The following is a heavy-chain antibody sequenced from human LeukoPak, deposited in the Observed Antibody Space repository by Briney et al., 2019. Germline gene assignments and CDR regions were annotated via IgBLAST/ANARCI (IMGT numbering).Heavy chain of an antibody. D-gene: IGHD6-13*01. V-gene: IGHV5-51*01. CDR1: GYSFTSYW. CDR3: SRRTAAAGTYYYYMDV. CDR2: IYPGDFDT. J-gene: IGHJ6*03. Sequence: GESLKISCKGSGYSFTSYWIGWVRQMPGNGLEWMGIIYPGDFDTRYSPSFQGQVTISADKSISTAYLQWSSLKASDTAMYYCSRRTAAAGTYYYYMDVWGKGTTVTVSS.